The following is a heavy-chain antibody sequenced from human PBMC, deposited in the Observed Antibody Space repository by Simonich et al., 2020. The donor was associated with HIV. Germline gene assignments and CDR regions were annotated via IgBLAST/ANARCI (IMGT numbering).Heavy chain of an antibody. CDR2: IYYSGTT. Sequence: QLQLQESGPGLVKPSETLSLTCTVSGGSISSSSYYWGWIRQPPGKGLEWIGSIYYSGTTYYNPSLKSRVTISVDTSKNHFSLKLSSVTAADTAVYYCAVTYYDFWSGYFPLDYWGQGTLVTVSS. J-gene: IGHJ4*02. D-gene: IGHD3-3*01. CDR1: GGSISSSSYY. V-gene: IGHV4-39*01. CDR3: AVTYYDFWSGYFPLDY.